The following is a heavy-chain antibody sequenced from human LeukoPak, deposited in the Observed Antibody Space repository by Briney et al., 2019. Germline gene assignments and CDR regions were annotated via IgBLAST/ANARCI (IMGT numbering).Heavy chain of an antibody. Sequence: GGSLRLSCAASGFTFSSYSMNWVRQAPGKGLEWVSSISSSSSYIYYADSVKGRFTISRDNAKNSLYLQMNSLRAEDTAVYYCARGPAYYDTSGYSDYWGQGTLVTVSS. V-gene: IGHV3-21*01. J-gene: IGHJ4*02. CDR2: ISSSSSYI. CDR1: GFTFSSYS. CDR3: ARGPAYYDTSGYSDY. D-gene: IGHD3-22*01.